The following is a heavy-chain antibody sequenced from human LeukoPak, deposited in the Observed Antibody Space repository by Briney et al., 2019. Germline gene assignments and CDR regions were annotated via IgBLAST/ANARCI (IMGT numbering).Heavy chain of an antibody. CDR3: ASFRSSGWSQKFYFDS. CDR1: GGSFSGDDYY. J-gene: IGHJ4*02. D-gene: IGHD6-13*01. Sequence: SETLSLTCTVSGGSFSGDDYYWSWIRQPPGKGLEWIGYIYYSGSTYYNPSLKSRVSISVDTSKNQFSLKLSSVTAADTAVYYCASFRSSGWSQKFYFDSWGQGTLVTVSS. CDR2: IYYSGST. V-gene: IGHV4-30-4*01.